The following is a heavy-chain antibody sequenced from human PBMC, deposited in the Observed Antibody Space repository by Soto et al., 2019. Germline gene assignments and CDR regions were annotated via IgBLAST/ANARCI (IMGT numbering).Heavy chain of an antibody. CDR1: GFSFSTSAVG. CDR3: AHLYWAASGTRYYFDY. Sequence: QITLTESGPTLVKPTQTLTLTCTFSGFSFSTSAVGVGWIRQPPGKALEWLALIYWDDDKRYSPFLKSRLTIXXDTSTNQVVLTMTNMDPVDTGTYYRAHLYWAASGTRYYFDYWGQGTLVTVSS. V-gene: IGHV2-5*02. J-gene: IGHJ4*02. D-gene: IGHD6-13*01. CDR2: IYWDDDK.